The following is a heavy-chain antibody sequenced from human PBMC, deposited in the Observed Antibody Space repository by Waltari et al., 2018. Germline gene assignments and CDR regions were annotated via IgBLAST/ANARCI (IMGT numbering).Heavy chain of an antibody. Sequence: EVQLVESGGNLVQPGGSLRLPCAPSGFTFSSYWITWVRQAPGRGLELVANIKEDGSQTYYVDSVKGRFTISRDNAKNSLYLQMNSLRAEDTGLYYCARDRGWNTFDYWGQGFLVTVSS. CDR3: ARDRGWNTFDY. D-gene: IGHD6-19*01. V-gene: IGHV3-7*04. CDR2: IKEDGSQT. CDR1: GFTFSSYW. J-gene: IGHJ4*02.